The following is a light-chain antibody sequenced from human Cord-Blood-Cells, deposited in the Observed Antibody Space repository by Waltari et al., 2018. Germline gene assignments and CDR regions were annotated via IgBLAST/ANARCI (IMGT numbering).Light chain of an antibody. CDR3: SSYTSSSTWV. J-gene: IGLJ3*02. V-gene: IGLV2-14*03. CDR2: DVS. CDR1: RSDVGGYNY. Sequence: QSALTQPASVSGPPGQSLTISSTGTRSDVGGYNYVPWYQHHPGKSPKLRIYDVSNRHSGVSNRFSGSKSGNTASLTISGLQAEDEADYYCSSYTSSSTWVFGGGTKLTVL.